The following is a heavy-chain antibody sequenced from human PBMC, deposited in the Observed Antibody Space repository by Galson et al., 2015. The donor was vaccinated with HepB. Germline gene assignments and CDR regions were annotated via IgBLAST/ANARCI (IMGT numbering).Heavy chain of an antibody. CDR2: IKSKTDGGTT. J-gene: IGHJ6*02. CDR3: TTGASDRSSSWYWYYYGMDV. CDR1: GFTFSNAW. D-gene: IGHD6-13*01. Sequence: SLRLSCAASGFTFSNAWMSWVRQAPGKGLEWVGRIKSKTDGGTTDYAAPVKGRFTISRDDSKNTLYLQMNSLKTEDTAVYYCTTGASDRSSSWYWYYYGMDVWGQGTTVTVSS. V-gene: IGHV3-15*01.